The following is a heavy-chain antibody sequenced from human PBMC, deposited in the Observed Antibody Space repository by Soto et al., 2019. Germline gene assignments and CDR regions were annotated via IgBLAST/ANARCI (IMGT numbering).Heavy chain of an antibody. J-gene: IGHJ6*02. Sequence: SETLSLTCTVSGGSISSGDYYWSWIRQPPGKGLEWIGYIYYSGSTYYNPSLKSRVTISVDTSKNQFSLKLSSVTAADTAVYYCARDITKRYYYGSGSYRSNYGMDVWGQGTTVTSP. CDR3: ARDITKRYYYGSGSYRSNYGMDV. CDR1: GGSISSGDYY. D-gene: IGHD3-10*01. V-gene: IGHV4-30-4*01. CDR2: IYYSGST.